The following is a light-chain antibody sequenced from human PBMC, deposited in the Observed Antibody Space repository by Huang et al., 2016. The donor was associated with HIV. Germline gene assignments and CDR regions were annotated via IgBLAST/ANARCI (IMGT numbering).Light chain of an antibody. CDR1: QTVSEH. CDR2: GAS. V-gene: IGKV3-15*01. CDR3: HQYYTLPRT. J-gene: IGKJ1*01. Sequence: EILLTQSPATLSVSPGARVTLSCRASQTVSEHLARFQQRPGQAPKLLIYGASNRATGIPPRFSGRGSGTEFGLTITNLQAEDFAVYFCHQYYTLPRTFGQGTKVEI.